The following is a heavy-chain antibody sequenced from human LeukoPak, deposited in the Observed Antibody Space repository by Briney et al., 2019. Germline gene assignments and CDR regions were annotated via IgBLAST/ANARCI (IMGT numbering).Heavy chain of an antibody. CDR3: ARDRVPVTVPYFDY. D-gene: IGHD2-2*01. Sequence: GGSLRLSCAASGFTFSSYSMNWVRQTPGKGLEWVSYISSGGSTIYYADSVKGRFTISRDNAKNSLYLQMTSLRADDTAVYYCARDRVPVTVPYFDYWGQGTLVTVSS. V-gene: IGHV3-48*04. CDR1: GFTFSSYS. J-gene: IGHJ4*02. CDR2: ISSGGSTI.